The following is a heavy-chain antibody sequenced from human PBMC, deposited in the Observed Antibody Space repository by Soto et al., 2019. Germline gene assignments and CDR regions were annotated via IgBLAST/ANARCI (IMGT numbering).Heavy chain of an antibody. V-gene: IGHV4-31*03. CDR1: GGSISSGGYY. Sequence: SETLSLTCTVSGGSISSGGYYWSWIRQHPGKGLEWIGYIYYSGSTYYNPSLKSRVTISVDTSKNQFSLKLSSLTAADTAVYYCAREAGYCSGGSCSSIFSGFPFAPWGQGTQVTVSS. CDR2: IYYSGST. CDR3: AREAGYCSGGSCSSIFSGFPFAP. J-gene: IGHJ5*02. D-gene: IGHD2-15*01.